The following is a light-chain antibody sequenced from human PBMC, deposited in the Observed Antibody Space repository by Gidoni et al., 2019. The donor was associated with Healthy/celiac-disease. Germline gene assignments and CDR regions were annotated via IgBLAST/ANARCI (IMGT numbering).Light chain of an antibody. CDR3: QSYDSSLSGSV. Sequence: QSVLTQPPSVSGAPGPRVTIPCTGSSSNIGAGYDVHWYQQLPGTAPKLLIYGNSNRPSGVPDRFSGSKSGTSASLAITGLQAEVEADYYCQSYDSSLSGSVFGGGTKLTVL. V-gene: IGLV1-40*01. CDR2: GNS. CDR1: SSNIGAGYD. J-gene: IGLJ2*01.